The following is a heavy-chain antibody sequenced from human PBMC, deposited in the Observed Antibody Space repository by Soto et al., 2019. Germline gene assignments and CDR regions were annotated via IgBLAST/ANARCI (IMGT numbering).Heavy chain of an antibody. CDR2: IYYSGST. J-gene: IGHJ3*02. Sequence: QVQLQESGPGLVKPSETLSLTCTVSGGSISSYYWSWIRQPPGKGLEWIGYIYYSGSTNYNPSLKGRVTIPGATSKNHFSLKLGSVTAGDRGVYYWAGGGGLVVDLSAFDIWGQGTMVTVS. D-gene: IGHD3-22*01. CDR1: GGSISSYY. CDR3: AGGGGLVVDLSAFDI. V-gene: IGHV4-59*01.